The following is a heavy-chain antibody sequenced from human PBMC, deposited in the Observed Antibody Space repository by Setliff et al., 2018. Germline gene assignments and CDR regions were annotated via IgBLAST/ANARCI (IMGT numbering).Heavy chain of an antibody. J-gene: IGHJ5*01. V-gene: IGHV1-18*01. Sequence: ASVKVSCKASGYPFTDYGVTWVRQAPGQGLEWVGWISGYSGKTYYAQRLQDRVTLTRDTSTNTFYLELRSLRPDYTAVYYCARVVRFCTRTACQRVAGAESRGRGTRGGVSS. CDR2: ISGYSGKT. CDR1: GYPFTDYG. CDR3: ARVVRFCTRTACQRVAGAES. D-gene: IGHD2-8*01.